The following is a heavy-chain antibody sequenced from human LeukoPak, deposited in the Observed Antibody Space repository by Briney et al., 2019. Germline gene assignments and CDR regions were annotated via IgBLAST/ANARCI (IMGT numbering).Heavy chain of an antibody. CDR2: INHSGST. V-gene: IGHV4-34*01. Sequence: SETLSLTCAVYGGSFSGYYWSWIRHPPGKGLEWIGEINHSGSTNYNPSLKSRVTISVDTSKNQYSLKLSSVTAADTAVYYCARQSYGDFPFDYWGQGTLVTVSS. D-gene: IGHD4-17*01. J-gene: IGHJ4*02. CDR1: GGSFSGYY. CDR3: ARQSYGDFPFDY.